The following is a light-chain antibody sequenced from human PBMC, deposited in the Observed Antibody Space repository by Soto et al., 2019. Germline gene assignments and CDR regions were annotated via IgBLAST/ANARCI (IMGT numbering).Light chain of an antibody. CDR3: SSYAGNNKLV. CDR1: SSDVGDYDY. CDR2: EVT. Sequence: HSALTQPPSASGSPGQSVTISCTGTSSDVGDYDYVSWYQQHPGKAPKFIIYEVTKRPSGVPDRFSGSKSGNTASLTVSGLQAEDEADYYCSSYAGNNKLVFGGGTKLTVL. J-gene: IGLJ2*01. V-gene: IGLV2-8*01.